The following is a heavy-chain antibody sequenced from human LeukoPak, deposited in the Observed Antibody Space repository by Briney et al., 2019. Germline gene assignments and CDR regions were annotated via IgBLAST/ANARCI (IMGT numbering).Heavy chain of an antibody. Sequence: PGGSLRLSCAASGFSFSSYWMHWVRQAAGKGVVWVSRIKGDGSYITYADSVKGRFTISRDNARNTLYLQMNGLRADDTAVYYCARVYAGTDMVDFDYWGQGTLVTVSS. CDR1: GFSFSSYW. J-gene: IGHJ4*02. D-gene: IGHD5-18*01. V-gene: IGHV3-74*01. CDR2: IKGDGSYI. CDR3: ARVYAGTDMVDFDY.